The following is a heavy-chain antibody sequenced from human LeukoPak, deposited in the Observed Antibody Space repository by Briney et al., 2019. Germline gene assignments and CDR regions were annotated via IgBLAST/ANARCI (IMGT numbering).Heavy chain of an antibody. D-gene: IGHD6-13*01. CDR1: GYTFTSYD. CDR3: AREGPYSSSWDFDY. CDR2: INPNSGGT. J-gene: IGHJ4*02. Sequence: GASVKVSCKASGYTFTSYDINWVRQATGQGLEWMGWINPNSGGTNYAQKFQGWVTMTRDTSISTAYMELSRLRSDDTAVYYCAREGPYSSSWDFDYWGQGTLVTVSS. V-gene: IGHV1-2*04.